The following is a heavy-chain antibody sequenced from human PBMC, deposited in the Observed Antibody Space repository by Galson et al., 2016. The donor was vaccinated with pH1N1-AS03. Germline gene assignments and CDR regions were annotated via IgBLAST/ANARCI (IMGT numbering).Heavy chain of an antibody. J-gene: IGHJ4*03. CDR3: VAYGSGTQAYFDY. D-gene: IGHD3-10*01. V-gene: IGHV1-46*01. CDR1: GGSFSSYT. Sequence: SVKVSCKGSGGSFSSYTFSWVRQAPGQGLEWMGVIDPSGGGTTYAQKFHGRVTMTRDTSTTTAHMELSSLRSEDTAIYYCVAYGSGTQAYFDYWGQGTTVTVSS. CDR2: IDPSGGGT.